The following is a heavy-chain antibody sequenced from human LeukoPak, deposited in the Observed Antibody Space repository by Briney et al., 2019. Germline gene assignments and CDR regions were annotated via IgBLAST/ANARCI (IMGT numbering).Heavy chain of an antibody. CDR1: GFTFSSYV. J-gene: IGHJ4*02. CDR2: ISGSGGTT. CDR3: ARDRGGEFDY. V-gene: IGHV3-23*01. Sequence: GGSLRLSCAASGFTFSSYVMSWVRQAPGKGLEWVSTISGSGGTTYYADSVKGRFTISRDNSKNTLYLQMNSLRADDTAVFYCARDRGGEFDYWGQGTLVTVSS. D-gene: IGHD3-16*01.